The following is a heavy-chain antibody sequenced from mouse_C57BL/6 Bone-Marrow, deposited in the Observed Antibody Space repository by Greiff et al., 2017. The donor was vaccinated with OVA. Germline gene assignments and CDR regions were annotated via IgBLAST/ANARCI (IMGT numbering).Heavy chain of an antibody. CDR1: GFSFNTYA. J-gene: IGHJ4*01. V-gene: IGHV10-1*01. Sequence: DAGGGLVQPKGSLKLSCAASGFSFNTYAMNWVRQAPGKGLEWVARLRSKSNNYATYYADSVKDRFTISRDDSESMLYLQMKNLETEDTAMYNCVRQRGCAMDYWGQGTSVTVSS. CDR2: LRSKSNNYAT. CDR3: VRQRGCAMDY.